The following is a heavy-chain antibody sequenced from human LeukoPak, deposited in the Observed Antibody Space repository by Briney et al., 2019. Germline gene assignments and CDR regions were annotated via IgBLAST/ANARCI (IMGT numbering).Heavy chain of an antibody. D-gene: IGHD3-22*01. J-gene: IGHJ4*02. CDR3: ARGDYYDSSEPDY. Sequence: ASVKVSCKASGYTFTGYYMHWVRQAPGQGLEWMGWINPNSGGTNYEQKVQGRVTMTRDTSISTAYMELSRLRSDDTAVYYCARGDYYDSSEPDYWGQGSLVTVSS. CDR2: INPNSGGT. CDR1: GYTFTGYY. V-gene: IGHV1-2*02.